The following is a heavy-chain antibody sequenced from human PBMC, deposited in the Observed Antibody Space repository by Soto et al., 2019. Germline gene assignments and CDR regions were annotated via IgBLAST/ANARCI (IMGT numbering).Heavy chain of an antibody. CDR1: GGSFSGYY. J-gene: IGHJ5*02. Sequence: SETLSLTCAVYGGSFSGYYWSWIRQPPWKGLEWIGEINHSGSTNYNPSLKSRVTISVDTSKNQFSLKLSSVTAADTAVYYCARGPMDYGSGSYYNILAGANWFDPWGQGTLVTVSS. CDR3: ARGPMDYGSGSYYNILAGANWFDP. V-gene: IGHV4-34*01. CDR2: INHSGST. D-gene: IGHD3-10*01.